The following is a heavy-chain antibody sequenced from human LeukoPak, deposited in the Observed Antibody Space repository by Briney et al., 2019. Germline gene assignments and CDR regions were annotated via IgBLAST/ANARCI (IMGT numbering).Heavy chain of an antibody. D-gene: IGHD6-13*01. V-gene: IGHV3-48*03. CDR3: ATASGSWYRYYFDN. CDR2: ISSTSNMI. CDR1: VFTFCNYE. Sequence: PGGSLRLSCAASVFTFCNYEIHWVRQAPGKGLEWVSYISSTSNMIYYADSVRGRFTISRDNAENSLYLQMNSLRVEDTAVYYCATASGSWYRYYFDNWGQGELVTVSS. J-gene: IGHJ4*02.